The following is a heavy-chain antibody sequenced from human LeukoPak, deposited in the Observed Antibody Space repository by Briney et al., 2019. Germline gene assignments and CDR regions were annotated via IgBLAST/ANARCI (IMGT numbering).Heavy chain of an antibody. V-gene: IGHV3-48*01. D-gene: IGHD3-10*01. CDR3: ARPHGSGSYYLYYYYGMDV. CDR2: ISGSGSPI. CDR1: GFTFSSYS. J-gene: IGHJ6*02. Sequence: GGSLRLSCAASGFTFSSYSMDWVRQAPGKGLEWLSYISGSGSPIYYADSVKGRFTISRDNAKNSLYLQMNSLRAEDTAVYYCARPHGSGSYYLYYYYGMDVWGQGTTVTVSS.